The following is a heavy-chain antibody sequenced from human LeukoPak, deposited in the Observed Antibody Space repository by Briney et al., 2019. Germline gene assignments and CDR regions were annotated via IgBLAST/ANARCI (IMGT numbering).Heavy chain of an antibody. V-gene: IGHV4-34*01. Sequence: SETLSLTCAVYGGSFSGYYWRWIRQPPGKGLEWIGENNHSGSTNYNPSLKSRVTISVDTSKNQFSLKLSSVTAADTAVYYCARGLPKYYYDRSRGSERLDYWGQGTLVTVSS. CDR2: NNHSGST. CDR1: GGSFSGYY. CDR3: ARGLPKYYYDRSRGSERLDY. D-gene: IGHD3-22*01. J-gene: IGHJ4*02.